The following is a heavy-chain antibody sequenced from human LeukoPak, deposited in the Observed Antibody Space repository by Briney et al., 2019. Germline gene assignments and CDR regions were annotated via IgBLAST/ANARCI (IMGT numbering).Heavy chain of an antibody. Sequence: SCKASGGTFSSSAMSWVRQAPGKGLEWVSAISGSGGSTYYADSVKGRFTISRDNSKNTLYLQMNSLRAEDTAVYYCARELSCSGGSCYSYFDYWGQGTLVTVSS. J-gene: IGHJ4*02. V-gene: IGHV3-23*01. CDR3: ARELSCSGGSCYSYFDY. CDR2: ISGSGGST. CDR1: GGTFSSSA. D-gene: IGHD2-15*01.